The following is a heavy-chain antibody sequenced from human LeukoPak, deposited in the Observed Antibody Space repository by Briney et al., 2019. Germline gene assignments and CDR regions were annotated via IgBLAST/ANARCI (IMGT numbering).Heavy chain of an antibody. CDR3: ARQISRSGRFNYYFDY. Sequence: SETLSLTYAVYGGSLSDYYWSWIRQPPGKGLEWIGEINHWGSTNYNPSLKSRVTISVDTSKNQFSLKLSSVTAADMAVYSCARQISRSGRFNYYFDYWGQGTLVTVSS. D-gene: IGHD3-10*01. CDR1: GGSLSDYY. V-gene: IGHV4-34*01. CDR2: INHWGST. J-gene: IGHJ4*02.